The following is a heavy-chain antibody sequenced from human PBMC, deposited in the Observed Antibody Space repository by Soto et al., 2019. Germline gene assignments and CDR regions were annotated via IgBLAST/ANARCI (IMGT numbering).Heavy chain of an antibody. J-gene: IGHJ4*02. Sequence: PSETLSLTCTVSGGSISSGGYYWSWIRQHPGKGLEWIGYIYYSGSTYYNPSLKSRVTISVDTSKNQFSLKLSSVTAADTAVYYCARGRVEGYYDSSGYYFGYWGQGTLVTVSS. V-gene: IGHV4-31*03. CDR1: GGSISSGGYY. CDR3: ARGRVEGYYDSSGYYFGY. CDR2: IYYSGST. D-gene: IGHD3-22*01.